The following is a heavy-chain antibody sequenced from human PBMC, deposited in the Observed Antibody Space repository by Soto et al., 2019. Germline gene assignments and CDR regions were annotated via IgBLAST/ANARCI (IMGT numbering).Heavy chain of an antibody. Sequence: GASVKVSCKISGYTFNTYGINWVRQAPGQGLELMGWISAYDGKTTYAEKFQGRVILTTDTSTSTAYMELRSLRSDDTAIYYCARDPHEFWTSYWFDPWGQGTPVTVSS. D-gene: IGHD3-3*01. CDR3: ARDPHEFWTSYWFDP. J-gene: IGHJ5*02. CDR1: GYTFNTYG. V-gene: IGHV1-18*01. CDR2: ISAYDGKT.